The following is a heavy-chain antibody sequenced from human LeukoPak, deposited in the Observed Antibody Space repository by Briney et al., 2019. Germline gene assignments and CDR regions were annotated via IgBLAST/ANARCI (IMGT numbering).Heavy chain of an antibody. D-gene: IGHD2-15*01. V-gene: IGHV4-39*02. CDR3: AKEGCSDGSCYGY. CDR2: IYSSGST. J-gene: IGHJ4*02. CDR1: GGSISSTNYY. Sequence: PSETLSLTCTVSGGSISSTNYYWDWIRQPPGKGLVWIGNIYSSGSTYYNPYLKSRVTISVDTSKNQFSLKLSSVTAADTAVYYCAKEGCSDGSCYGYWGQGTLVTVSS.